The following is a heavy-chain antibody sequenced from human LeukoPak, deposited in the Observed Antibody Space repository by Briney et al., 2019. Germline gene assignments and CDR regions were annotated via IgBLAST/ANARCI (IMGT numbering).Heavy chain of an antibody. D-gene: IGHD3-9*01. V-gene: IGHV3-30*18. Sequence: GGSLRLSCAASGFTFSSYGMHWVRQAPGKGLEWVAVISYDGSKKYYADSVKGRFTISRDNSKNTLYLQMNSLRAEDTAVYYCAKDNGGGYFDWLLSALDYWGQGTLVTVSS. CDR2: ISYDGSKK. CDR3: AKDNGGGYFDWLLSALDY. CDR1: GFTFSSYG. J-gene: IGHJ4*02.